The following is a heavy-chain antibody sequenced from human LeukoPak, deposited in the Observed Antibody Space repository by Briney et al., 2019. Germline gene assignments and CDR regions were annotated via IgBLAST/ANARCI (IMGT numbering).Heavy chain of an antibody. CDR3: ARCSGDPRTWGYYYYYYGMDV. CDR1: GGSFSGYY. J-gene: IGHJ6*02. Sequence: PSETLSLTCAVYGGSFSGYYWSWIRQPPGKGLEWIGEINHSGSTNYNPSLKSRVTISVDTSKNQFSLKLSSVTAADTAVYYCARCSGDPRTWGYYYYYYGMDVWGQGTTVTVSS. CDR2: INHSGST. V-gene: IGHV4-34*01. D-gene: IGHD4-17*01.